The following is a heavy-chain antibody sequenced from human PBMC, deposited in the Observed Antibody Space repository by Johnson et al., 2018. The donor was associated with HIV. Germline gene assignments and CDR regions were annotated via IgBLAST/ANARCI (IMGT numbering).Heavy chain of an antibody. D-gene: IGHD3-10*01. V-gene: IGHV3-49*04. J-gene: IGHJ3*02. Sequence: QLVESGGGVVQPGRSLRLSCAASGFIFSSYAVHWVRQAPGRWLECVGFIRSKAYGGTPEYAASVKGRFTISGDESRNIAYLQMDSLKTEDTAVYYCSSRPHGSGRPLDIWGQGTLVTVSS. CDR2: IRSKAYGGTP. CDR3: SSRPHGSGRPLDI. CDR1: GFIFSSYA.